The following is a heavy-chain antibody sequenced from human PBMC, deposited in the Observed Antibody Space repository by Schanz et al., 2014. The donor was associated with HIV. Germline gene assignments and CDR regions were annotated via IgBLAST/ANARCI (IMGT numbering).Heavy chain of an antibody. CDR2: ISASGSS. Sequence: QVQLQESGPGLVKPSETLSLTCAVYGVSFSGHYWSWIRQPAGKGLEWIGRISASGSSNYNPSLRSRLAVSIDTSKKNFSLHLSSVTAADTAVYYCASSITISGVVYAMDVWGQGTTVTVSS. V-gene: IGHV4-4*07. D-gene: IGHD3-3*01. J-gene: IGHJ6*02. CDR1: GVSFSGHY. CDR3: ASSITISGVVYAMDV.